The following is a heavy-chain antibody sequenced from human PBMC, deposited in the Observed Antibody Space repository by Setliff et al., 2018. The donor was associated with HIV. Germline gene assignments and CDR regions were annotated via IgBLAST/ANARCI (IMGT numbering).Heavy chain of an antibody. CDR1: GGSFNGYY. CDR3: ARLCSNGVCRPVGDHVFDV. D-gene: IGHD2-8*01. V-gene: IGHV4-34*10. J-gene: IGHJ3*01. Sequence: SETLSLTCAVYGGSFNGYYWSWIRQPPGKGLEWIGDIDSNGRPNYNTSLNSRLTVSADPSKNQISMKLGSVTAADTAIYYCARLCSNGVCRPVGDHVFDVWGQGTMVTVSS. CDR2: IDSNGRP.